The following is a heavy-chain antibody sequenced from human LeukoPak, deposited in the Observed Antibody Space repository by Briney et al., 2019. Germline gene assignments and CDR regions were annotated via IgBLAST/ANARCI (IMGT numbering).Heavy chain of an antibody. V-gene: IGHV4-4*07. D-gene: IGHD6-13*01. CDR3: ARLHSSSLGF. Sequence: SETLSLTCAVSGGSIISYYWSWIRQPAGKGLEWIGRIYSSGSTNYNPSLKSRVTISVDTSKNQFSLKLSSVTAADTAVYYCARLHSSSLGFWGRGTLVTVSS. J-gene: IGHJ2*01. CDR2: IYSSGST. CDR1: GGSIISYY.